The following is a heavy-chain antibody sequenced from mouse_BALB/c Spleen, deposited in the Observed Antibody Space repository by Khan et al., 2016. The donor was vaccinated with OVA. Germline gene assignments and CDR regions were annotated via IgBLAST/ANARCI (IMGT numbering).Heavy chain of an antibody. CDR1: GLNIKDTY. Sequence: VQLQQPGAELVKSGATVKLSCTASGLNIKDTYMHWLKQWPEQGLEWIGRIDTPNGNTKYEQKLQGKATITADTSSKPASLPLSSRTSEDTAVYYCARMARKWGQGTTLTVSS. CDR2: IDTPNGNT. J-gene: IGHJ2*01. CDR3: ARMARK. V-gene: IGHV14-3*02.